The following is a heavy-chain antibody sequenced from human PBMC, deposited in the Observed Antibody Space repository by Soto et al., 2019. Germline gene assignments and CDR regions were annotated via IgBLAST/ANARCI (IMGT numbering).Heavy chain of an antibody. J-gene: IGHJ6*02. Sequence: ASVKVSCKASGYTFTNYDISWVRQAPGQGLEWMGWINPDTDDTHYAQKFQGRLIMTRDTSINTVYMELSRLTSDDTAVYYCARDYFDRSGLYGMDLWGQGTTVTVSS. CDR2: INPDTDDT. CDR1: GYTFTNYD. D-gene: IGHD3-22*01. V-gene: IGHV1-2*02. CDR3: ARDYFDRSGLYGMDL.